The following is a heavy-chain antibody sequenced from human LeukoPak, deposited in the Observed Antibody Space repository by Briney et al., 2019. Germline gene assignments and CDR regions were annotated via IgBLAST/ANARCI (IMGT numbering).Heavy chain of an antibody. V-gene: IGHV4-34*01. CDR2: INRSGST. Sequence: SATLSLTCAVDGGSFSGYYWSWIRQPPGKWMEWIGEINRSGSTNYNPSLKSRVTISVDTSKNQFSLKLSSVSAADTAVYYCARGTAMEYYYGMDVWGQGTTVTVSS. J-gene: IGHJ6*02. CDR3: ARGTAMEYYYGMDV. CDR1: GGSFSGYY. D-gene: IGHD1-1*01.